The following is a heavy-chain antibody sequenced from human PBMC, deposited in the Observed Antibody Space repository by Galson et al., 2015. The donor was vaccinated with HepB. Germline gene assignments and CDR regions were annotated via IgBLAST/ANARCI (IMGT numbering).Heavy chain of an antibody. D-gene: IGHD2-2*01. V-gene: IGHV4-4*07. CDR1: GGSINGYY. Sequence: SETLSLTCIVSGGSINGYYWSWIRQPAGKGLEWIGRIYVGGSTSDNPSLKSRVTMLADTSNNQLSLKLTSVTAADTAVYYCARDRRGGNYCRSTTSCSYFDYWGHGALVTVSS. CDR2: IYVGGST. CDR3: ARDRRGGNYCRSTTSCSYFDY. J-gene: IGHJ4*01.